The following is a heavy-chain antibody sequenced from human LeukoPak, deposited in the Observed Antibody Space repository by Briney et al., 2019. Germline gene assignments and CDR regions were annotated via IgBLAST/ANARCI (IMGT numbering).Heavy chain of an antibody. Sequence: SKTLSLTCAVYGGSFSGYYWSWIRQPPGKGLEWIGEINHSGSTNYNPSLKSRVTISVDTSKNQFSLKLSSVTAADTAVYYCARGRASSSHIDYWGQGTLVTVSS. J-gene: IGHJ4*02. CDR2: INHSGST. V-gene: IGHV4-34*01. D-gene: IGHD6-13*01. CDR1: GGSFSGYY. CDR3: ARGRASSSHIDY.